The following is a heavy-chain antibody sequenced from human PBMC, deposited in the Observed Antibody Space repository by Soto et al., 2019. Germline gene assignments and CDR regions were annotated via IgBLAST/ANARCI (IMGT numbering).Heavy chain of an antibody. D-gene: IGHD3-3*01. J-gene: IGHJ5*02. CDR1: GFTFSSYG. Sequence: GGSLRLSCAASGFTFSSYGMHWVRQAPGKGLEWVAVISYDGSNKYYADSVKGRFTISRDNSKNTLYLQMNSLRAEDTAVYYCAKDWTSHPYARSNWFDPWGQGTLVTVSS. CDR2: ISYDGSNK. CDR3: AKDWTSHPYARSNWFDP. V-gene: IGHV3-30*18.